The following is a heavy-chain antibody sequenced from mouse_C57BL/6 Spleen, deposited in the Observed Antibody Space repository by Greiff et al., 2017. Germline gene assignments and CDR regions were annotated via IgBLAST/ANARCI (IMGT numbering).Heavy chain of an antibody. V-gene: IGHV1-9*01. CDR1: GYTFTGYW. J-gene: IGHJ4*01. Sequence: QVQLQQSGAELMKPGASVKLSCKATGYTFTGYWIEWVKQRPGQGLEWIGKIFPGSGCTNYNEKFKGTATFPVDTSSNTADMQRMSLTSEDSDVYYCARADYYNYYAMDYWGQGTSVTVSS. D-gene: IGHD1-3*01. CDR3: ARADYYNYYAMDY. CDR2: IFPGSGCT.